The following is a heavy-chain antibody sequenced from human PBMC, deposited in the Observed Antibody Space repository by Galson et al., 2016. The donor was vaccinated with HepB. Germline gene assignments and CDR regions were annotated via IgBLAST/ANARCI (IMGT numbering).Heavy chain of an antibody. J-gene: IGHJ4*02. CDR3: AKDRRGIAALDS. Sequence: SLRLSCAASEFTFSNYAISWVRQAPGKGLEWVSLIVDSGLSTYYADSVKGRFSVSRDNSKNTLYLQMNSLRAEDTAVYYCAKDRRGIAALDSWGQGTLVTVSS. CDR1: EFTFSNYA. D-gene: IGHD6-6*01. V-gene: IGHV3-23*01. CDR2: IVDSGLST.